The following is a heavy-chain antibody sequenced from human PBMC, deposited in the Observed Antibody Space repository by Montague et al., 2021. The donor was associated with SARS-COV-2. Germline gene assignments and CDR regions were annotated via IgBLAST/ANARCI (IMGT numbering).Heavy chain of an antibody. Sequence: SLRLSCAASGSTFSSYAMHWVRQAPGKGLEWVAVISYDGSNKYYADSVKGRFTISRDNSKNTLYLQMNSLRAEDTAVYYCARPSGGSYYHAFDIWGQGTMVTVSS. CDR2: ISYDGSNK. J-gene: IGHJ3*02. D-gene: IGHD1-26*01. V-gene: IGHV3-30-3*01. CDR1: GSTFSSYA. CDR3: ARPSGGSYYHAFDI.